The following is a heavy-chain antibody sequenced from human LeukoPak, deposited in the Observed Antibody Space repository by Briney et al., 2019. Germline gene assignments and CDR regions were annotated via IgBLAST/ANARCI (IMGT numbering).Heavy chain of an antibody. CDR1: GFTLRSNW. D-gene: IGHD2-2*01. V-gene: IGHV3-74*01. J-gene: IGHJ4*02. CDR2: ISSDGNT. Sequence: GSLRLSCAASGFTLRSNWMHWVRQAPGKGLVWVSRISSDGNTAYADSVKGRFTISRDNAKNTLYMQMNSLRVEDTAVYYCARTPYCSSTCYGNFDYWGQGTLVTVSS. CDR3: ARTPYCSSTCYGNFDY.